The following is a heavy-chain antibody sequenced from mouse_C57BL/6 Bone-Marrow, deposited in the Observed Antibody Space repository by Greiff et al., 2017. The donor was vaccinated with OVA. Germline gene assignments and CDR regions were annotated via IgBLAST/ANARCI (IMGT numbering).Heavy chain of an antibody. CDR2: IYPGSGST. J-gene: IGHJ2*01. D-gene: IGHD2-2*01. CDR3: ARSGGYDLNYFDY. CDR1: GYTFTSYW. V-gene: IGHV1-55*01. Sequence: QVQLQQPGAELVKPGASVKMSCKASGYTFTSYWITWVKQRPGQGLEWIGDIYPGSGSTNYNEKLKSKATLTVDTSSSTAYMQRSSLTSEDSAVYYCARSGGYDLNYFDYWGQGTTLTVSS.